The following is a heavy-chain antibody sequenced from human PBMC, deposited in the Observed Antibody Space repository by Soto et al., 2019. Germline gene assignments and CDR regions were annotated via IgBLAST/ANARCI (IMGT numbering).Heavy chain of an antibody. CDR1: GGSSSSGDYY. D-gene: IGHD3-10*01. Sequence: SETLSLTCTVSGGSSSSGDYYWSWIRQPPGKGLEWIGYIYYSGSTYYNPSLKSRVTISVDTSKNQFSLKLSSVTAADTAVYYCARGEVGIFGVEYYYGMDVWGQGTTVTV. CDR3: ARGEVGIFGVEYYYGMDV. J-gene: IGHJ6*02. V-gene: IGHV4-30-4*01. CDR2: IYYSGST.